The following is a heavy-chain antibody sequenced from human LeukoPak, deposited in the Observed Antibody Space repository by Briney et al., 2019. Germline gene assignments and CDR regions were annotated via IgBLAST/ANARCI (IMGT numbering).Heavy chain of an antibody. CDR2: IYWNDNK. V-gene: IGHV2-5*01. CDR1: GFSLSTSGVG. Sequence: SGPTLVKPTQTLTLTCTFSGFSLSTSGVGVGWIRQPTGKALEWLALIYWNDNKLYSPSLKSRLTITKDTSNNQVVLTMTNMDPVDTATYYCAHYGDYRFLYYFDCWGQGTLVTVSP. CDR3: AHYGDYRFLYYFDC. D-gene: IGHD4-17*01. J-gene: IGHJ4*02.